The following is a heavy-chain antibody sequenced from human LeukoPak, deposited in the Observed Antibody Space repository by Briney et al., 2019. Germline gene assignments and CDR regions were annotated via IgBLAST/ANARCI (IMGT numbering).Heavy chain of an antibody. Sequence: PSETLSLTCTVSGGSISSGGYYWSWIRQPPGKGLEWIGYIYHSGSTYYNPSLKSRVTISVDRSKNQFSLKLSSVTAADTAVYYCARNTGDFDYWGQGTLVTVSS. CDR1: GGSISSGGYY. D-gene: IGHD1/OR15-1a*01. CDR2: IYHSGST. V-gene: IGHV4-30-2*01. CDR3: ARNTGDFDY. J-gene: IGHJ4*02.